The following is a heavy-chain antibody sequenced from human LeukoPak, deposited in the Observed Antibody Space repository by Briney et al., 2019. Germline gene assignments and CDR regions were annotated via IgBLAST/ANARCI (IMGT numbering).Heavy chain of an antibody. CDR1: GGTFSSYA. J-gene: IGHJ6*03. D-gene: IGHD6-6*01. CDR3: ARAAIAAHDYYYYMDV. V-gene: IGHV1-69*05. CDR2: IIPIFGTA. Sequence: ASVKVSCKASGGTFSSYAISWVRQAPGQGLEWMGGIIPIFGTANYAQKFQGRVTITTDESTSPAYMELSSLRSEDTAVYYCARAAIAAHDYYYYMDVWGKGTTVTVSS.